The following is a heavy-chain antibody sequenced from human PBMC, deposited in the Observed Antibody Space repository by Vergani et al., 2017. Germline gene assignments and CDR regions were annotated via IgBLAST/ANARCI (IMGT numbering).Heavy chain of an antibody. J-gene: IGHJ4*02. CDR2: ISGSGVSA. Sequence: VQLVESGGNVVQSGTSLRLSCAASEFTFSNYAMNWVRQAPGKGLEWVSGISGSGVSAYYTDSVKGLFTISRDNSKNMLFLQMNNLRTEDTAIYYCAKQYFVSGNYLFDYWGQGTLVTVSS. V-gene: IGHV3-23*04. D-gene: IGHD3-10*01. CDR1: EFTFSNYA. CDR3: AKQYFVSGNYLFDY.